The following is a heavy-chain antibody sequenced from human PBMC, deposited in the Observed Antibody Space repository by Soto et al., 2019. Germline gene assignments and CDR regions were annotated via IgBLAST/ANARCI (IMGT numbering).Heavy chain of an antibody. J-gene: IGHJ5*02. CDR1: GGSISSYY. Sequence: QVRLQESGPGLVKPSETLSLTCTVSGGSISSYYWSWIRQPPGKGLEWIGHTYNSGSTSYHSSLKRRATLAVATSNSQPSLHRSSVTAADTAVYYCARVRACSGGTCYSWWFDPWCQGTLVTLSS. V-gene: IGHV4-59*01. CDR3: ARVRACSGGTCYSWWFDP. CDR2: TYNSGST. D-gene: IGHD2-15*01.